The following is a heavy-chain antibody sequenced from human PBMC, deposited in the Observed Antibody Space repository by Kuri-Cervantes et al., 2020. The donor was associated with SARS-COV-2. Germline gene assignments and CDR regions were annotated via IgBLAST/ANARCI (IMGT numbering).Heavy chain of an antibody. V-gene: IGHV4-59*01. CDR1: GGSISSYY. J-gene: IGHJ6*02. CDR3: ARDGGGARDCYYGMDV. D-gene: IGHD4-23*01. CDR2: IYYSGST. Sequence: SETLSLTCIVSGGSISSYYWSWIRQPPGKGLEWIGYIYYSGSTYYNPSLKSRVTISVDTSKNQFSLKLSSVTAADSAVYYCARDGGGARDCYYGMDVWGQGTTVTVSS.